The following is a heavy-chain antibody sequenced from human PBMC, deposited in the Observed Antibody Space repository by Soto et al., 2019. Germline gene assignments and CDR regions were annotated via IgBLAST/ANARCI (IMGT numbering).Heavy chain of an antibody. CDR2: ISYDGSNE. V-gene: IGHV3-30*18. D-gene: IGHD4-4*01. J-gene: IGHJ4*02. CDR3: AKDDSNPAFYAF. CDR1: GFTFSSYG. Sequence: GGSLRLSCAASGFTFSSYGMHWVRQAPGKGLEWLALISYDGSNEYYADSVKGRFTISRDNSRNTLYLQMNSLRAEDTAVFYCAKDDSNPAFYAFWGQGTLVTVS.